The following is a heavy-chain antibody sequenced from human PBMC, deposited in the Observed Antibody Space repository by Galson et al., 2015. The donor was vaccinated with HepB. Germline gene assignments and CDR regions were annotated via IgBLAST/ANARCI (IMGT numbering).Heavy chain of an antibody. CDR3: TRIALSGSYWYFDY. CDR1: GFTFSNYG. D-gene: IGHD1-26*01. CDR2: ISTTSDNK. J-gene: IGHJ4*02. V-gene: IGHV3-48*01. Sequence: SLRLSCAASGFTFSNYGMHWVRQAPGKGLEWISYISTTSDNKFSADSVKGRFIISRDNAKNLLYLQMNSLGAEDTAVYYCTRIALSGSYWYFDYWGQGSLVTVSS.